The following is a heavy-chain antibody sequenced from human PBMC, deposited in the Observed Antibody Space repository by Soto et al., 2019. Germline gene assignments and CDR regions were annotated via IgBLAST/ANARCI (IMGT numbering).Heavy chain of an antibody. J-gene: IGHJ4*02. D-gene: IGHD6-19*01. Sequence: PGGSLRLSCEASGFTFRTYWMTWVRQAPGKGLEWVASIKQDGSEKYYVDSVKGRFAISRDNGKKALYLQMNSLRADDTAVYNCVRDGWYSSGYFDQSGQGTQVTVYS. CDR3: VRDGWYSSGYFDQ. CDR2: IKQDGSEK. CDR1: GFTFRTYW. V-gene: IGHV3-7*01.